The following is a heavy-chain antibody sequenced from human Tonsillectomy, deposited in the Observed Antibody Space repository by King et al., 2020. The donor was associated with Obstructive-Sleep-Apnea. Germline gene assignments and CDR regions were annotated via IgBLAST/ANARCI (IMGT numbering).Heavy chain of an antibody. J-gene: IGHJ4*02. CDR1: GCSISTYY. D-gene: IGHD3-22*01. V-gene: IGHV4-59*08. Sequence: VQLQESGPGLVKPSENLTLTCTVSGCSISTYYWNWFRQAPGKGLEWIGYIYYSGSTNCNPSLKIRVTISVDTSKNQFSRNLRSVTAADTAVYYCARGGYYYFDYWGQGTLATVSS. CDR3: ARGGYYYFDY. CDR2: IYYSGST.